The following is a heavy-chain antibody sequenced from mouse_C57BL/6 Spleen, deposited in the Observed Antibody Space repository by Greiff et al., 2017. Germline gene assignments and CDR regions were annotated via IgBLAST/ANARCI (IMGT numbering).Heavy chain of an antibody. CDR3: ARGGYDGYQGYFDY. Sequence: EVKLVESGPGMVKPSQSLSLTCTVTGYSITSGYDWHWIRHFPGNKLEWMGYISYSGSTNYNPSLKSRISITHDTSKNHFFLKLNSVTTEDTATYYCARGGYDGYQGYFDYWGQGTTLTVSS. CDR2: ISYSGST. CDR1: GYSITSGYD. V-gene: IGHV3-1*01. D-gene: IGHD2-3*01. J-gene: IGHJ2*01.